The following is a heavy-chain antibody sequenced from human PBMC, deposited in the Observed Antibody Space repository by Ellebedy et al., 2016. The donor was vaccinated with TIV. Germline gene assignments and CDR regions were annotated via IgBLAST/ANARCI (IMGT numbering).Heavy chain of an antibody. CDR2: ISGSGGST. CDR3: AKRADYYGSGSYHFDY. Sequence: GESLKISXAASGFTFSSYAMSWVRQALGKGLEWVSAISGSGGSTYYADSVKGRFTISRDNSKNTLYLQMNSLRAEDTAVYYCAKRADYYGSGSYHFDYWGQGTLVTVSS. V-gene: IGHV3-23*01. CDR1: GFTFSSYA. J-gene: IGHJ4*02. D-gene: IGHD3-10*01.